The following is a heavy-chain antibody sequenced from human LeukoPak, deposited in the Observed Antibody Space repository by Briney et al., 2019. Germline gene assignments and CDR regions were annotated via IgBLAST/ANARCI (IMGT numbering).Heavy chain of an antibody. V-gene: IGHV3-23*01. J-gene: IGHJ6*02. CDR2: ISGSGST. CDR3: AKGPYYGSGSSYYYYGLDV. CDR1: GFTFSSYA. Sequence: GGSLRLSCAPSGFTFSSYAMSWVRQAPGKGLECVSAISGSGSTYYADSVKGRFTISRDNSKNTLYLQMNSLRADDTAVYYYAKGPYYGSGSSYYYYGLDVWGQGTTVTVSS. D-gene: IGHD3-10*01.